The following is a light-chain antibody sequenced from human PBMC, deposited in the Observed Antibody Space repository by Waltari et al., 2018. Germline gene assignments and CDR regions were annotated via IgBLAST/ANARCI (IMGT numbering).Light chain of an antibody. CDR1: SSDIGGYDR. V-gene: IGLV2-8*01. CDR3: SLYAGTNKWV. Sequence: QAALTQPPSMSGSPGQSVTISCTGTSSDIGGYDRVSWYQQYPGKAPKLMIYDVSQRPSGVSDRFSGSSSGNTASLTISGLQAEDEADYYCSLYAGTNKWVFGGGTRLTVL. J-gene: IGLJ2*01. CDR2: DVS.